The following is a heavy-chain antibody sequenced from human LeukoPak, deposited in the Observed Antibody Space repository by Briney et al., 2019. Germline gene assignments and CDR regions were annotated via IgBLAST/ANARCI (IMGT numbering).Heavy chain of an antibody. J-gene: IGHJ4*02. D-gene: IGHD2-21*02. CDR3: ARGGCRGDCIPFEN. V-gene: IGHV1-2*02. CDR1: GYTFTGHY. CDR2: IHPNSDGT. Sequence: ASVKVSCKASGYTFTGHYLHWVRQAPGQGLEWMGWIHPNSDGTSYAQKFRGRVTMTRDTSTSTAYMELTRLMSDDTAVYYCARGGCRGDCIPFENWGQGTLVTVSS.